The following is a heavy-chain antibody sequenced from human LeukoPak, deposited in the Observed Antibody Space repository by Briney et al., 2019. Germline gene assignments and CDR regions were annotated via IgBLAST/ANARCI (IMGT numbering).Heavy chain of an antibody. CDR3: ARDGVVPAAIDYYYYMDV. CDR1: VGTFSRYT. J-gene: IGHJ6*03. CDR2: IFLILGIA. V-gene: IGHV1-69*04. D-gene: IGHD2-2*01. Sequence: ASVKVSCKASVGTFSRYTISWVRQAPGQGLEWMGRIFLILGIANYAQKFQGRVTITADKSTSTAYMELSSLRSEDTAVYYCARDGVVPAAIDYYYYMDVWGKGTTVTVSS.